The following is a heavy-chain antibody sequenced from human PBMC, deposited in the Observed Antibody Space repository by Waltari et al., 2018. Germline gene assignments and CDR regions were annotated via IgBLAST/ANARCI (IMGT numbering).Heavy chain of an antibody. CDR1: GYSISRGYY. CDR3: ARQVVAATPDAFDI. CDR2: IYHSGST. D-gene: IGHD2-15*01. Sequence: VQLQESGPGMVKPSETLSVTWAVSGYSISRGYYWGWIRQPPGKGLEWIGSIYHSGSTYYNPSLKSRVTISVDTSKNQFSLKLSSVTAADTAVYYCARQVVAATPDAFDIWGQGTMVTVSS. V-gene: IGHV4-38-2*01. J-gene: IGHJ3*02.